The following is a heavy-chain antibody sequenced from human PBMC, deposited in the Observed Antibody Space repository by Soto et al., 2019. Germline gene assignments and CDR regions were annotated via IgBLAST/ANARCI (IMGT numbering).Heavy chain of an antibody. CDR1: GGSMSTYY. Sequence: PSETLSHTCTGSGGSMSTYYWSWIRQPPGKGLEWIGYIYYSGSTNYNPSLKSRVTISVDTSKNQFSLKLSSVTAADTAVYYCARSGISSTSWRYYYYYYMDVWGKGTTVTVSS. CDR3: ARSGISSTSWRYYYYYYMDV. CDR2: IYYSGST. J-gene: IGHJ6*03. D-gene: IGHD2-2*01. V-gene: IGHV4-59*08.